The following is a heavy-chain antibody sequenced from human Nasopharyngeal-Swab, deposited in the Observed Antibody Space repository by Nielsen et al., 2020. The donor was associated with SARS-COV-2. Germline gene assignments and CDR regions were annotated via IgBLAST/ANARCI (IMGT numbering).Heavy chain of an antibody. D-gene: IGHD7-27*01. V-gene: IGHV4-34*01. CDR3: ARGLSGIVPAPILGLGPFYSFYYMDV. J-gene: IGHJ6*03. Sequence: WIRQPPGKGLKWIGEIDHTGGTNYNPSLKSRVTISVDTSKNQFSLKLSSVTAADTAVYYCARGLSGIVPAPILGLGPFYSFYYMDVWGKGTTVTVSS. CDR2: IDHTGGT.